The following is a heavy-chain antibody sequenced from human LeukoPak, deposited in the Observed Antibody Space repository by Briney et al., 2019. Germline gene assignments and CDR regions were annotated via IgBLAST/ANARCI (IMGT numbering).Heavy chain of an antibody. CDR1: GYTFTGYY. D-gene: IGHD6-19*01. CDR3: ARFGYSSGSDY. Sequence: GASVKVSCKASGYTFTGYYMHWVRQAPGQGLEWMGWINPNSGGTNYAKKFQGRVTMTRDTSISTAYMELRRLRSDDTAAYYCARFGYSSGSDYWGQGTLVTVSS. V-gene: IGHV1-2*02. J-gene: IGHJ4*02. CDR2: INPNSGGT.